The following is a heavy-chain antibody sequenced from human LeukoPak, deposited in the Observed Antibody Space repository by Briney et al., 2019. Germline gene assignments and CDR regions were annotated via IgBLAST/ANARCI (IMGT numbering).Heavy chain of an antibody. CDR1: GFTFSGSA. CDR2: IRSKANSYAT. CDR3: TRHLAAPDSDY. Sequence: PGGSLRLSCAASGFTFSGSAMHWVRQASGKGLEWVGRIRSKANSYATAYAASVKGRFTISRDDSKNTAYLQMNSLKTEDTAVYYCTRHLAAPDSDYWGQGTLLTVSS. D-gene: IGHD6-6*01. V-gene: IGHV3-73*01. J-gene: IGHJ4*02.